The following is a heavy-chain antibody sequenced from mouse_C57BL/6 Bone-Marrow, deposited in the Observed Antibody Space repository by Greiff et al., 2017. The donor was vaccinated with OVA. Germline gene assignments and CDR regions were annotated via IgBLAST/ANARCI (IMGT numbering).Heavy chain of an antibody. CDR2: IYPGSGNT. V-gene: IGHV1-66*01. J-gene: IGHJ4*01. CDR1: GYSFTSYY. CDR3: ARGYYPMDY. Sequence: QVQLQQSGPELVKPGASVKISCKASGYSFTSYYIHWVKQRPGQGLEWIGWIYPGSGNTKYNEKFKGKATLTADTASSTAYMQLSSLTSEDAAVYYCARGYYPMDYWGQGTSVTVSS.